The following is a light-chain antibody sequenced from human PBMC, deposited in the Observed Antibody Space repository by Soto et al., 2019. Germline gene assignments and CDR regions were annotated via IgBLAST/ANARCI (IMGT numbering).Light chain of an antibody. J-gene: IGLJ1*01. CDR3: NSYTSRSSSTYV. V-gene: IGLV2-14*01. CDR2: DVS. Sequence: QSALTQPASVSGSPGQSITISCTGTSSDVGGYNYVSWYQQYPGKAPKLMIYDVSNRPSGVSNRFSGSKSGNTASLTISGLQAEDEADYYCNSYTSRSSSTYVFGTGTKVTVL. CDR1: SSDVGGYNY.